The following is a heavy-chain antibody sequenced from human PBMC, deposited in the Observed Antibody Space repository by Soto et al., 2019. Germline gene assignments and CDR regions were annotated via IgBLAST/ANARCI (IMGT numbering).Heavy chain of an antibody. D-gene: IGHD3-22*01. CDR1: GGSISSGDYY. Sequence: QVQLQESGPGLVKPSQTLSLTCTVSGGSISSGDYYWSWIRQPPGKGLEWIGYINYSGSTYYNPSLKSRVTISVDTSKNQFSLKLSSVTAADTAVYYCARAPAYYYDSSGYYDYWGQGTLVTVSS. J-gene: IGHJ4*02. CDR3: ARAPAYYYDSSGYYDY. V-gene: IGHV4-30-4*01. CDR2: INYSGST.